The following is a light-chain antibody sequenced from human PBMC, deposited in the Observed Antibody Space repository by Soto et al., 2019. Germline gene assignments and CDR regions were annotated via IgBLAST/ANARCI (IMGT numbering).Light chain of an antibody. J-gene: IGLJ2*01. Sequence: QSALTQPASVSGSPGQSITISCTGTSSDVGGYNYVSWYQQHPGKAPKLMLYDVSNRPSGVSNRFSGSKSGNTASLAISGLQAEDEADYYCSSYTSSRTLVFGGVTKLTVL. V-gene: IGLV2-14*01. CDR1: SSDVGGYNY. CDR3: SSYTSSRTLV. CDR2: DVS.